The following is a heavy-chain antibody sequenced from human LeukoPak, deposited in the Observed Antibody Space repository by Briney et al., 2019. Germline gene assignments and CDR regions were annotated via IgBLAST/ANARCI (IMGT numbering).Heavy chain of an antibody. D-gene: IGHD3-3*01. Sequence: SQTLSLTCTVTGGSISSGGYYWSWIRQHPGKGLEWIGYIYYSGSTYYNPSLKSQVTISVDTSKNQFSLKLSSVTAADTAVYYCARRGGSLEWLLGWFDPWGQGTLVTVSS. V-gene: IGHV4-31*01. CDR3: ARRGGSLEWLLGWFDP. CDR2: IYYSGST. J-gene: IGHJ5*02. CDR1: GGSISSGGYY.